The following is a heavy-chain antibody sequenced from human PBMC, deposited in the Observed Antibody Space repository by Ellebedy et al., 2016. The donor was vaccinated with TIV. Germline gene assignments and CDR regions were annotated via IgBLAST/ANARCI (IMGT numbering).Heavy chain of an antibody. CDR2: IYYSGST. J-gene: IGHJ5*02. Sequence: MPSETLSLTCTVSGGSISSSSYYRGWIRQPPGKGLEWIGSIYYSGSTYYNPSLKSRVTISVDTSKNQFSLKLSSVTAADTAVYYCARRLGRRTFDPWGQGTLVTVSS. D-gene: IGHD1-14*01. CDR3: ARRLGRRTFDP. CDR1: GGSISSSSYY. V-gene: IGHV4-39*01.